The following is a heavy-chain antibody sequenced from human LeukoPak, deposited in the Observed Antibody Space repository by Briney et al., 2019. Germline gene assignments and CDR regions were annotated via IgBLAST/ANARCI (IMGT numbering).Heavy chain of an antibody. J-gene: IGHJ6*04. CDR3: ARCPYYDFWSMDV. V-gene: IGHV3-30*02. D-gene: IGHD3-3*01. CDR1: GFTFSSYG. Sequence: GGSLRLSCAASGFTFSSYGMHWVRQAPGKGLEWVAFIRYDGSNKYYADSVKGRFTISRDNSKNTLYLQMNSLRAEDTAVYYCARCPYYDFWSMDVWGKGTTVTVSS. CDR2: IRYDGSNK.